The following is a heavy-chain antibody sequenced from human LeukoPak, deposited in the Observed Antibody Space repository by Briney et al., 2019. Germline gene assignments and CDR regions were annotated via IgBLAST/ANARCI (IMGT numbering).Heavy chain of an antibody. D-gene: IGHD6-19*01. V-gene: IGHV3-7*01. CDR1: GFTFTRYW. Sequence: GGSLRLSCAASGFTFTRYWMSWVRQAPGKGLEWVANINQDGSENYYVDSVKGRFTISRDNAKNSLHLQMNSLRAEDTAVYYCARGSGWYNFFDSGGQGTLVSVSS. J-gene: IGHJ4*02. CDR3: ARGSGWYNFFDS. CDR2: INQDGSEN.